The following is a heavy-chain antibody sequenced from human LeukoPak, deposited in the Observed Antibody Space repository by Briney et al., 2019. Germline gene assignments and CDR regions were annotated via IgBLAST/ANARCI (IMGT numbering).Heavy chain of an antibody. CDR2: ISYTGNT. Sequence: SETLSLTCTVSGGSFSSGGFYWSWLRQHPGKALEWIGYISYTGNTYYNASLRSRVTISVDTSKNQFSLKLSSLTAAVTAVYYCAREKVTTETNWFDPWGQGTLVTVSS. CDR1: GGSFSSGGFY. J-gene: IGHJ5*02. D-gene: IGHD4-11*01. CDR3: AREKVTTETNWFDP. V-gene: IGHV4-31*03.